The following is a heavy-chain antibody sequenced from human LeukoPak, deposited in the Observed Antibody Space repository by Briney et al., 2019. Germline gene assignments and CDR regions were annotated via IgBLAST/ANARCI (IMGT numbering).Heavy chain of an antibody. CDR1: GSTFSSYA. V-gene: IGHV3-23*01. CDR2: ITDSGGGT. D-gene: IGHD3-10*01. Sequence: GGSLRLSCAASGSTFSSYAMSWVRQAPGKGLEWVSSITDSGGGTFYADSVKGRFTISRDNSKNTLFLQLNSLRAEDTAVYYCAKRGAGYYFDYWGQGTLVTVSS. J-gene: IGHJ4*02. CDR3: AKRGAGYYFDY.